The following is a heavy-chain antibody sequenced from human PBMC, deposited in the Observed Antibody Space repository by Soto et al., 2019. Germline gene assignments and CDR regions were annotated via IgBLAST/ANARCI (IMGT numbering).Heavy chain of an antibody. CDR2: ISYDGSNK. J-gene: IGHJ4*02. Sequence: QVQLVESGGGVVQPGRSLRLSCAASGFTFSSYVMHWVRQAPGKGLEWVAVISYDGSNKYYADSVKGRFTISRDNSKNTLYLQMNSLRAEDTAVYYCARGITMIEVPNFDYWGQGTLVTVSS. D-gene: IGHD3-22*01. CDR1: GFTFSSYV. CDR3: ARGITMIEVPNFDY. V-gene: IGHV3-30-3*01.